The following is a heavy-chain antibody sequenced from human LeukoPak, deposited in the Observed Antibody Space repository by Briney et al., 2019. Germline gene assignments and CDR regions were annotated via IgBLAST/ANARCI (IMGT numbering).Heavy chain of an antibody. V-gene: IGHV4-34*01. J-gene: IGHJ6*04. Sequence: SETLSLTCAVYGGSFSGYYWSWIRQPPGKGLEWIGEINHSGSTNYNPSLKSRVTISADTSKNQFSLNLSSVTAADTAVYVCASYRVAVLPTGMDVWGKGTTVTVSS. CDR2: INHSGST. CDR3: ASYRVAVLPTGMDV. D-gene: IGHD2-2*01. CDR1: GGSFSGYY.